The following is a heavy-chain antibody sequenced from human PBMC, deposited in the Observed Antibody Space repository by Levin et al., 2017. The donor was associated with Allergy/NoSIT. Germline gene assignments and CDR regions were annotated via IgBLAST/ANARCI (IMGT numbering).Heavy chain of an antibody. J-gene: IGHJ3*02. CDR1: GFTVSSNY. Sequence: GESLKISCAASGFTVSSNYMSWVRQAPGKGLEWVSVIYSGGSTYYADSVKGRFTISRDNSKNTLYLQMNSLRAEDTAVYYCARDLDAFDIWGQGTMVTVSS. CDR3: ARDLDAFDI. V-gene: IGHV3-66*01. CDR2: IYSGGST.